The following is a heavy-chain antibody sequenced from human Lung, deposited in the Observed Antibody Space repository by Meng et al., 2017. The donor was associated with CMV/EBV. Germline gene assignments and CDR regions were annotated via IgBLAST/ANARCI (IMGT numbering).Heavy chain of an antibody. J-gene: IGHJ4*02. CDR3: VRADPTKRSSTTSCLDY. D-gene: IGHD2-2*01. CDR1: FNFNSYT. V-gene: IGHV3-21*01. Sequence: FNFNSYTRDWVRQAPGRGLEWVSAISSGSHYIYYADSVKGRFTISRDNAKNSLYLQMNSLRAEDTAVYYCVRADPTKRSSTTSCLDYWGQGTLVTVSS. CDR2: ISSGSHYI.